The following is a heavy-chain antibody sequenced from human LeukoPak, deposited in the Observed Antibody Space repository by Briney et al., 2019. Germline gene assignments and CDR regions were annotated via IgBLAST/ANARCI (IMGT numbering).Heavy chain of an antibody. CDR1: GFTFSSYA. D-gene: IGHD3-22*01. CDR3: ATYYYDSSGYSDY. Sequence: GGSLRLSCAASGFTFSSYAMSWVRQAPGKGLEWVSAISGSGGSTYYADPVKGRFTISRDNAKNSLYLQMNSLRAEDTAVYYCATYYYDSSGYSDYWGQGTLVTVSS. V-gene: IGHV3-23*01. CDR2: ISGSGGST. J-gene: IGHJ4*02.